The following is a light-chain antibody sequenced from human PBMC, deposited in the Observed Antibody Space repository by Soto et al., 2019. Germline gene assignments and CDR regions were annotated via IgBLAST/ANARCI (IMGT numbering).Light chain of an antibody. J-gene: IGKJ1*01. CDR2: GAS. CDR1: KSVSSN. CDR3: QQYNNWRT. V-gene: IGKV3-15*01. Sequence: EIVMTQSPATLSVSPGERATLSCRASKSVSSNLAWYQQKPGQAPRLLIYGASNRATGIPARFSGSVSGTEFTLTISSLQSEDFALYYCQQYNNWRTFGQGTKVEIK.